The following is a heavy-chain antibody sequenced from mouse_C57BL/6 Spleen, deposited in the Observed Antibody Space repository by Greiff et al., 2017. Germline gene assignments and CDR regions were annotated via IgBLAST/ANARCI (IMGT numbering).Heavy chain of an antibody. CDR1: GYTFTSYW. CDR3: ARCRDYAMDY. Sequence: VQLQQPGAELVMPGASVKLSCKASGYTFTSYWMHWVQQRPGQGLEWIGDIDPSDSDTNYNQKFKGKATLTVDKSSSTAYMQLSSLTPENSAVYYCARCRDYAMDYWGQGTSVTVSS. CDR2: IDPSDSDT. J-gene: IGHJ4*01. V-gene: IGHV1-69*01.